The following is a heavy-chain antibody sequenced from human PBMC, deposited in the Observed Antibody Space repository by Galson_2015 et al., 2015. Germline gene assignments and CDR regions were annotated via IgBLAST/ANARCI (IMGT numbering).Heavy chain of an antibody. CDR2: IIPIFGTA. J-gene: IGHJ4*02. CDR1: GGTFSSYA. D-gene: IGHD2-2*01. Sequence: SVKVSCKASGGTFSSYAISWVRQAPGKGLEWMGGIIPIFGTANYAQKFQGRVTITADESTSTAYMELSSLRSEDTVVYYCASSYCSSTSCADYWGQGTLVTVSS. CDR3: ASSYCSSTSCADY. V-gene: IGHV1-69*13.